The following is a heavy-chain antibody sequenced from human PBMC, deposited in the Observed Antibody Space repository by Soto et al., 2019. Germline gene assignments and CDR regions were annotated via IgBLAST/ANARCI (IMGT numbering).Heavy chain of an antibody. CDR1: GFTVSNNY. CDR3: VRVGTYNWV. CDR2: IYSGGAT. J-gene: IGHJ4*02. V-gene: IGHV3-66*01. D-gene: IGHD1-1*01. Sequence: EVQLVESGGGLVQPGGSLRLSCAASGFTVSNNYMRWVRQAPGKGLEWVSLIYSGGATYYADSVKGRFTISRDNSKNTLYLQMNSLRAEDTAVYYCVRVGTYNWVGGQGILFTVSS.